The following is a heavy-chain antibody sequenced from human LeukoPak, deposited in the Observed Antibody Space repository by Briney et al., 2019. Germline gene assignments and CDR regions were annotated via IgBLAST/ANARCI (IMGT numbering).Heavy chain of an antibody. V-gene: IGHV4-39*07. Sequence: SETLSLTCTVSGGSISSSSYYWSWIRQPPGKGLEWIGEINHSGSTNYNPSLKSRVTISVDTSKNQFSLKLSSVTAADTAVYYCARRYGDYEDDAFDIWGQGTMVTVSS. J-gene: IGHJ3*02. CDR2: INHSGST. CDR1: GGSISSSSYY. CDR3: ARRYGDYEDDAFDI. D-gene: IGHD4-17*01.